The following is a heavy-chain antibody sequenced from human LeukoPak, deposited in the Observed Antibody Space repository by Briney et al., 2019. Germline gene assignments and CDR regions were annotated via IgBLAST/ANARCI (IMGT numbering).Heavy chain of an antibody. CDR3: ARERSYGATDAFDI. D-gene: IGHD5-18*01. Sequence: SVKVSCKASGGTFSSYAISWVRQAPGQGLEWMGGITPIFGTANYAQKFQGRVTITTDESTSTAYMELSSLRSEDTAVYYCARERSYGATDAFDIWGQGTMVTVSS. V-gene: IGHV1-69*05. CDR1: GGTFSSYA. J-gene: IGHJ3*02. CDR2: ITPIFGTA.